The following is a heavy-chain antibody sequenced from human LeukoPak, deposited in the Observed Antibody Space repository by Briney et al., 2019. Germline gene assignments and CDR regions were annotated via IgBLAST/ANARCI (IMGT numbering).Heavy chain of an antibody. J-gene: IGHJ4*02. V-gene: IGHV3-53*01. CDR3: ARANFLYCSSTTCHFDY. CDR2: IYSGGST. Sequence: GGSLRLSCAASGFTVSSNYMSWVRQAPGKGLEWVSVIYSGGSTYYADSVKGRFTISRDNSKNTLYLQMNSLRAEDTAVYYCARANFLYCSSTTCHFDYWGQGTLVTVSS. D-gene: IGHD2-2*01. CDR1: GFTVSSNY.